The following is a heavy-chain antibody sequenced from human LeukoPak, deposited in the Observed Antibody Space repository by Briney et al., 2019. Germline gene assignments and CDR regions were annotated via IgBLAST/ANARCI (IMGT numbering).Heavy chain of an antibody. J-gene: IGHJ5*02. CDR1: GFTFSSYA. CDR2: ISGSGGST. Sequence: GGSLRLSCAASGFTFSSYAMSWVRQAPGKGLEWVSAISGSGGSTYYADSVKGRFTISRDNSKNTLYLQMNSLRAEDTAVYYCAKSPRGVFVGDHFDPWGQGTLVTVSS. D-gene: IGHD3-16*01. V-gene: IGHV3-23*01. CDR3: AKSPRGVFVGDHFDP.